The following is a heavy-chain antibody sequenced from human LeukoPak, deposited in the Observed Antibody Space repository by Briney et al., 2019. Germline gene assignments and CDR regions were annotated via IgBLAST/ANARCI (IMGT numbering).Heavy chain of an antibody. V-gene: IGHV3-23*01. CDR2: ISGSGGST. CDR3: AKDRTVGASYWYFDL. J-gene: IGHJ2*01. CDR1: GFTFSSYA. D-gene: IGHD1-26*01. Sequence: PGGSLRLSCAASGFTFSSYAMSWVRQAPGKGLEWVSAISGSGGSTYYADSVKGRFTISRDSSRNTLFLHMNTQRAEDTAIYYCAKDRTVGASYWYFDLWGRGTLVTVSS.